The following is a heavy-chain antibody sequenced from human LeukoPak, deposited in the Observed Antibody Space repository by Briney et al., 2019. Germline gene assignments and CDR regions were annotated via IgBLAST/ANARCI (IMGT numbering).Heavy chain of an antibody. CDR3: ARVQGLDYGDFILPDY. CDR1: GYTFTSYA. V-gene: IGHV7-4-1*02. Sequence: ASVKVSCKASGYTFTSYAMNWVQQAPGQGLEWMGWINTNTGNPTYAQGFTGRFVFSLDTSVSTAYLQISSLKAEDTAVYYCARVQGLDYGDFILPDYWGQGTLVTVSS. J-gene: IGHJ4*02. CDR2: INTNTGNP. D-gene: IGHD4-17*01.